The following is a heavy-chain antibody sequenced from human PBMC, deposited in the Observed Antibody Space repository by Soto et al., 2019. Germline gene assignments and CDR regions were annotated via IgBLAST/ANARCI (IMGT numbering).Heavy chain of an antibody. CDR3: ARARILWFGEFKPSHYGMDV. V-gene: IGHV4-38-2*01. J-gene: IGHJ6*02. Sequence: PSETLSLTCAVSGYSISSGYYWGWLRQPPGKGLEWIGSIYHGGSTYYNPSLKSRVTISVDTSKNQFSLKLSSVTAADTAVYYCARARILWFGEFKPSHYGMDVWGQGTTVTVSS. CDR2: IYHGGST. D-gene: IGHD3-10*01. CDR1: GYSISSGYY.